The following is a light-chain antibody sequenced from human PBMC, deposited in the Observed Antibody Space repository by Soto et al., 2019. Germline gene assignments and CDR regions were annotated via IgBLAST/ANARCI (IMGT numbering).Light chain of an antibody. CDR3: QQYNSFRA. CDR1: QGISSY. V-gene: IGKV1-9*01. CDR2: AAS. J-gene: IGKJ1*01. Sequence: IQLTQSPSSLSASVGDRVTITCRASQGISSYLAWYQQKPGKAPKLLIYAASTLQSGVPSRFSGSGSGTDFTLTISSLQPEDFATYYCQQYNSFRAFGQGTKVDIK.